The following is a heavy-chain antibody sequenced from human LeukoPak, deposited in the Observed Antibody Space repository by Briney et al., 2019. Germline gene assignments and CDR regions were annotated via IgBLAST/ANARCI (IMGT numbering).Heavy chain of an antibody. CDR2: ISAYNGNT. CDR3: ARGPDYVWGSYRHPYYFDY. V-gene: IGHV1-18*01. J-gene: IGHJ4*02. CDR1: GYTFTSYG. D-gene: IGHD3-16*02. Sequence: ASVKVSCKASGYTFTSYGISWVRQAPGQGLEWMGWISAYNGNTNYAQKLQGRVTMTTDTSTSTAYMELRSLRSEDTAVYYCARGPDYVWGSYRHPYYFDYWGQGTLVTVSS.